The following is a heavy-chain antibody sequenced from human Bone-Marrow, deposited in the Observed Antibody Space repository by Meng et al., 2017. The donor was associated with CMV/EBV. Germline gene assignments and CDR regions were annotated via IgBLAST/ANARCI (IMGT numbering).Heavy chain of an antibody. Sequence: FSSYAVHWVRQAPGKGLEWVAVIWYDGSNKYYADSVKGRFTISRDNSKNTLYLQMNSLRAEDTAVYYCARDGGYCSGGSCYDSSYFDYWGQGTLVTVSS. CDR1: FSSYA. V-gene: IGHV3-33*01. J-gene: IGHJ4*02. CDR3: ARDGGYCSGGSCYDSSYFDY. D-gene: IGHD2-15*01. CDR2: IWYDGSNK.